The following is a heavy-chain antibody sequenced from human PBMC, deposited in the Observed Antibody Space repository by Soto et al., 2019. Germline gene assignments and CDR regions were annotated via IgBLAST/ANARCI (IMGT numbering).Heavy chain of an antibody. Sequence: EVQVLESGGGLVQPGGSLRLSYAASGFTFSNFGMNWVRQAPGKGLEWVSGVRSDGDTTYNAESVKGRFTVSRDTSRNTVYLQMNSLRAEDTAIYYCAKGKGVGATPDGANCWGQGTLVTVSS. V-gene: IGHV3-23*01. CDR3: AKGKGVGATPDGANC. CDR1: GFTFSNFG. J-gene: IGHJ4*02. D-gene: IGHD1-26*01. CDR2: VRSDGDTT.